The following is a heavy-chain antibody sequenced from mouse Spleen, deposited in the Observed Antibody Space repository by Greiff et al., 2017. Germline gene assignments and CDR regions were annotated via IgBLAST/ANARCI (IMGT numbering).Heavy chain of an antibody. J-gene: IGHJ2*01. Sequence: VQLQQSGPELVKPGASVRISCKASGYTFTSYYIHWVKQRPGQGLEWIGWFYPGSVSTKYNEKFKGKATLTADKSSSTAYMQLSSLTSEDSAVYFCDGSRYDYFDYWGQGTTLTVSS. D-gene: IGHD1-1*01. CDR2: FYPGSVST. CDR3: DGSRYDYFDY. V-gene: IGHV1S56*01. CDR1: GYTFTSYY.